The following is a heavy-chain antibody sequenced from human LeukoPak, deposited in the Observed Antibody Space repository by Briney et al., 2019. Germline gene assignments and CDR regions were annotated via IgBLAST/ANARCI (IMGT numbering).Heavy chain of an antibody. Sequence: ASVKVSCKASGYTFTSYDINWVRQATGQGLEWMGWMNPNSGNTGYAQKFQGRVTITRNTSISTAYMELSGLRSDDTAVYYCARGYSYGSDYYYYYMDVWGKGTTVTVSS. CDR2: MNPNSGNT. V-gene: IGHV1-8*03. J-gene: IGHJ6*03. CDR1: GYTFTSYD. D-gene: IGHD5-18*01. CDR3: ARGYSYGSDYYYYYMDV.